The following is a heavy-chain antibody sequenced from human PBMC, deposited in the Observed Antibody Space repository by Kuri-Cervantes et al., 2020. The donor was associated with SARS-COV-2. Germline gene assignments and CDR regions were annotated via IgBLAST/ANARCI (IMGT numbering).Heavy chain of an antibody. CDR2: IYHSGST. V-gene: IGHV4-34*01. D-gene: IGHD2-15*01. CDR3: ARQEVVAATNWFDP. CDR1: GGSFSGYY. J-gene: IGHJ5*02. Sequence: GSLRLSCAVYGGSFSGYYWSWIRQPPGKGLEWIGSIYHSGSTYYNPSLKSRVTISVDTSKNQFSLKLSSVTAADTAVYYCARQEVVAATNWFDPWGQGTLVTVSS.